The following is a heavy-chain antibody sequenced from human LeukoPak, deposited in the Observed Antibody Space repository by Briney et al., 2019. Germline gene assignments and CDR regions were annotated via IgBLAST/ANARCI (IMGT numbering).Heavy chain of an antibody. CDR3: ASLGEYSYVHFDY. CDR2: INAGHGRP. Sequence: ASVKVSCKGSGYTFTGSYMHWVRQAPGQGLEWLGWINAGHGRPEYSQKFQGRVTFTRDISANTAYMDLTGLTSEDTGVYYCASLGEYSYVHFDYWGQGTLVTVSS. J-gene: IGHJ4*02. V-gene: IGHV1-3*01. CDR1: GYTFTGSY. D-gene: IGHD5-18*01.